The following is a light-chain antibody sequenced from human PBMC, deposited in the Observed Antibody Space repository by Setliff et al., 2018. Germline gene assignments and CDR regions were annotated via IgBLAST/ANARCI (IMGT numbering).Light chain of an antibody. CDR3: SAYTSSSTDV. Sequence: LTQPASVSGSPGQSITISCSGTIGDVGAYDFVSWYQHHPGKAPKLVIYEVTNRPSGISNRFSGSKSGNSASLIISGLQAEDEADYYCSAYTSSSTDVFGTGTKVTVL. CDR2: EVT. J-gene: IGLJ1*01. V-gene: IGLV2-14*01. CDR1: IGDVGAYDF.